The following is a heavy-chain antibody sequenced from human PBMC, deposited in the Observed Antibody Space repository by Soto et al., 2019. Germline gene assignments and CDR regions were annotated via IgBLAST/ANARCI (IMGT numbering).Heavy chain of an antibody. D-gene: IGHD3-3*01. CDR3: ARAQRFREEYYYYGMDV. Sequence: QVQLVESGGGVVQPGRSLRLSCAASGFTFSSYGMHWVRQAPGKGLEWVAVIWYDGSNKYYADSVKGRFTISRDNSKNTLYLQMNSLRAEDTAVYYCARAQRFREEYYYYGMDVWGQGTTVTVSS. V-gene: IGHV3-33*01. CDR2: IWYDGSNK. J-gene: IGHJ6*02. CDR1: GFTFSSYG.